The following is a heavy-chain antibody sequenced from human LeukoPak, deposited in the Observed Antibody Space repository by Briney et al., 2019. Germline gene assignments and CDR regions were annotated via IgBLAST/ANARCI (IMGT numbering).Heavy chain of an antibody. CDR3: ARGLVVVVPAATYYFDY. J-gene: IGHJ4*02. D-gene: IGHD2-2*01. V-gene: IGHV4-34*01. CDR2: INHSGST. Sequence: GSLRLSCAASGFTFSSYSMNWVRQPPGKGLEWIGEINHSGSTNYNPSLKSRVTISVDTSKNQFSLKLSSVTAADTAVYYCARGLVVVVPAATYYFDYWGQGTLVTVSS. CDR1: GFTFSSYS.